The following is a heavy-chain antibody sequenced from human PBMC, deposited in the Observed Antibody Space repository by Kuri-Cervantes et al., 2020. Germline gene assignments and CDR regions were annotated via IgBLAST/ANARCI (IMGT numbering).Heavy chain of an antibody. J-gene: IGHJ4*02. Sequence: ETLSLTCAASGFTFSSHSINWVRQAPGKGLEWVSSISSSSYYIYYADSVKGQFAISRDNAKNSLYLQMNSLRAEDTAVYYCARVISIAVAGGGYFDYWGQGTLVTVSS. CDR3: ARVISIAVAGGGYFDY. CDR2: ISSSSYYI. CDR1: GFTFSSHS. D-gene: IGHD6-19*01. V-gene: IGHV3-21*01.